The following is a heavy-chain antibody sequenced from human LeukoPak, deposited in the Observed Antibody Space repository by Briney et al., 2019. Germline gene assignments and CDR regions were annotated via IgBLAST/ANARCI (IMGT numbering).Heavy chain of an antibody. J-gene: IGHJ4*02. Sequence: GGSLRLSCAASGFTFSSYAMSWVRQAPGKGLEWVSAISGSGGNTYYADSVKGRFTVSRDNSKNTLYLQMNSLTAEDTAVYYCATERGDSPDYWGQGTLVTVSS. CDR2: ISGSGGNT. D-gene: IGHD3-16*01. V-gene: IGHV3-23*01. CDR1: GFTFSSYA. CDR3: ATERGDSPDY.